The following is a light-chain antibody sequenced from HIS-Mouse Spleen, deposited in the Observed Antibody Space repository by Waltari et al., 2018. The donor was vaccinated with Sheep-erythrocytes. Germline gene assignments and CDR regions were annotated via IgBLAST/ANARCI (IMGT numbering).Light chain of an antibody. CDR2: KVS. Sequence: DVVMTQSQLSLPVTLGQPASISGRSTQSLVHSDGNTYSNWFQKRPGQSPRRLLYKVSIRDFGVPDGFIGSWSGTDFTLKISRVNAEHVGVYYCMHGPFCQGTKLESK. J-gene: IGKJ2*01. V-gene: IGKV2-30*02. CDR3: MHGP. CDR1: QSLVHSDGNTY.